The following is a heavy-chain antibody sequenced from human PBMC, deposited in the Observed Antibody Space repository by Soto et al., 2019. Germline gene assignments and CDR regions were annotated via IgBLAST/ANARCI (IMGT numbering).Heavy chain of an antibody. V-gene: IGHV3-72*01. D-gene: IGHD3-16*01. CDR2: TRNKARSYTT. CDR3: ARDLGGAPYVDL. Sequence: EMQLVESGGRLVQPGGSLRLSCAASGFIFSDQYMAWVRQAPGKGLEWVGRTRNKARSYTTEYAASVKGRFTISRDDSKNSLYLQMNSLKTEDTAVYYCARDLGGAPYVDLWGRGTLVTVSS. CDR1: GFIFSDQY. J-gene: IGHJ2*01.